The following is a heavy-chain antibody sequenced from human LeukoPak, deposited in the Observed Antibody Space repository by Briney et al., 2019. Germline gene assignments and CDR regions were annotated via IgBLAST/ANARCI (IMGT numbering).Heavy chain of an antibody. D-gene: IGHD3-10*01. J-gene: IGHJ4*02. CDR3: ARGTTMVRGVPFN. Sequence: ASVKVSCKASGGTFSSYAISWVRQAPGQGLEWMGRIIPIPGIANYAQKFQGRVTITADKSTGTAYMELSSLRSEDTAVYYCARGTTMVRGVPFNWGQGTLVTVSS. CDR2: IIPIPGIA. V-gene: IGHV1-69*04. CDR1: GGTFSSYA.